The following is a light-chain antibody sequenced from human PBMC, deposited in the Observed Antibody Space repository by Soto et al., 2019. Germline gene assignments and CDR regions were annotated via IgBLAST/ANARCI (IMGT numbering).Light chain of an antibody. J-gene: IGKJ4*01. V-gene: IGKV1-12*01. Sequence: DIQMTQSPSSVSASVGDRVTITCRASQGVNTWLAWYQKKPGKAPELLVYEAASLNSGVPSRFGGSGTGTDFTLTTSSLQPEEFATYYCQQANSFPLTFGGGTKVEVQ. CDR3: QQANSFPLT. CDR2: EAA. CDR1: QGVNTW.